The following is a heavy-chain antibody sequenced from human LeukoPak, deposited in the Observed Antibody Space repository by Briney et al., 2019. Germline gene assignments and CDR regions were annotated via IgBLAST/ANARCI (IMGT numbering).Heavy chain of an antibody. J-gene: IGHJ4*02. V-gene: IGHV1-18*01. CDR2: ISAYNGNT. Sequence: GASVKVSCKASGYTFTSYGISWVRQAPGQGLEWMGWISAYNGNTNYAQKLQGRVTMTTDTSTSTAYMELRSLRSDDTAVYYCARDFMPIFRLGGSHYFDYWGQGTLVTVSS. CDR1: GYTFTSYG. D-gene: IGHD1-26*01. CDR3: ARDFMPIFRLGGSHYFDY.